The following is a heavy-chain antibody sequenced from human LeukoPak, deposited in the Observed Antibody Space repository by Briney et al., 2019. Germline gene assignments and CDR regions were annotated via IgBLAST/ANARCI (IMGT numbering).Heavy chain of an antibody. D-gene: IGHD6-13*01. CDR1: GYTLTELS. Sequence: ASVKVSCKVSGYTLTELSMHWVRQAPGKGLEWMGGFDPEDGETIYAQKFQGRVTMTEDTSTDTAYMELSSLRSEDTAVYYCARVTGDSSSWLAPYYYYYMDVWGKGTTVTISS. J-gene: IGHJ6*03. CDR3: ARVTGDSSSWLAPYYYYYMDV. CDR2: FDPEDGET. V-gene: IGHV1-24*01.